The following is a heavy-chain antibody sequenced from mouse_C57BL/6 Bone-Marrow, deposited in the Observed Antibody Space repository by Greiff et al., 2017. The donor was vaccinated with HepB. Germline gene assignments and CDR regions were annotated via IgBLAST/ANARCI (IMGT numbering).Heavy chain of an antibody. Sequence: VQLKESGAELARPGASVKLSCKASGYTFTSYGISWVKQSTGQGLEWIGEIYPRSGNTYYNEKFKGKATLTADKSSSTAYMELRSLTSEDSAVYFCARDYYYGSSYVWFAYWGQGTLVTVSA. CDR2: IYPRSGNT. V-gene: IGHV1-81*01. J-gene: IGHJ3*01. CDR1: GYTFTSYG. D-gene: IGHD1-1*01. CDR3: ARDYYYGSSYVWFAY.